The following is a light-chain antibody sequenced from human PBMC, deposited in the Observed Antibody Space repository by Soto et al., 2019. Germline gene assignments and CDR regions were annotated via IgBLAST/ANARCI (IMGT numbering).Light chain of an antibody. V-gene: IGKV1-5*03. CDR2: KAS. Sequence: DIQMTQSPSTLSASIGDRVTIACRASQTISDWLAWHQQKPGKAPKLLIYKASTLKSGVPSRFNGSRSETEFTLTIRNLQPDDFATYYCQQYNSFPWTFGLGTKVDIK. CDR1: QTISDW. CDR3: QQYNSFPWT. J-gene: IGKJ1*01.